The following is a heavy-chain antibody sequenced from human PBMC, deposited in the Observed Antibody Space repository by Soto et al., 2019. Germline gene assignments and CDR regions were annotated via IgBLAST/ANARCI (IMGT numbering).Heavy chain of an antibody. D-gene: IGHD3-10*01. J-gene: IGHJ3*02. CDR3: TRDPHYYGSGSYGAFDI. CDR2: IRSKAYRRTT. Sequence: PGGSLRLSCTASGFTFGDYAMSWVRQAPGKGLAWVGFIRSKAYRRTTESAASVKGRFTISRDDSKSIAYLQMTSLKTEDTAVYYCTRDPHYYGSGSYGAFDIWGQGTTVTVS. CDR1: GFTFGDYA. V-gene: IGHV3-49*04.